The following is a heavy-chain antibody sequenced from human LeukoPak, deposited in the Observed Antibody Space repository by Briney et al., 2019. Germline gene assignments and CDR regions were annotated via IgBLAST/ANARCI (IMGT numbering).Heavy chain of an antibody. CDR3: ARQEYYDSSGSND. J-gene: IGHJ4*02. CDR2: INPSGGST. D-gene: IGHD3-22*01. Sequence: ASVKVSCKASGYTFTSYYMHWVRQAPGQGLEWMGIINPSGGSTSYAQKFQGRVTMTRNTSISTAYMELSSLRSEDTAVYYCARQEYYDSSGSNDWGQGTLVTVSS. CDR1: GYTFTSYY. V-gene: IGHV1-46*01.